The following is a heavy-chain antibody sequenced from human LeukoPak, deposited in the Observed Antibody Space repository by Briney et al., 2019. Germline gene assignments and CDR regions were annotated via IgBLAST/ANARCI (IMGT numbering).Heavy chain of an antibody. CDR1: GFTLSSYA. J-gene: IGHJ3*02. Sequence: PGGSLRLSCAASGFTLSSYAMSWVRQAPGKGLEWVSAISGSGGSTCYADSVKGRFTISRDDSKNTLYLQMNSLRAEDTAVYYCARDYDSSGYYESAFDIWGQGTMVTVSS. CDR3: ARDYDSSGYYESAFDI. CDR2: ISGSGGST. V-gene: IGHV3-23*01. D-gene: IGHD3-22*01.